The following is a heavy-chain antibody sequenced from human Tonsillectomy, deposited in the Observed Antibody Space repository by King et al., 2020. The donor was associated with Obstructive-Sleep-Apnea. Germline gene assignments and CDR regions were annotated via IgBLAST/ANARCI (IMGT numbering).Heavy chain of an antibody. D-gene: IGHD3-9*01. CDR2: IYYSGGP. CDR1: GGSISSSSYY. V-gene: IGHV4-39*01. CDR3: ARQGGERYFDWLPGYYGMDV. Sequence: MQLQESGPGLVKPSETLSLTCTVSGGSISSSSYYWGWIRQPPGKGLEWIGSIYYSGGPYYNPSLKSRVTISVDTSKNQFSLKLSSVTAADTAVYYCARQGGERYFDWLPGYYGMDVWGQGTTVTVSS. J-gene: IGHJ6*02.